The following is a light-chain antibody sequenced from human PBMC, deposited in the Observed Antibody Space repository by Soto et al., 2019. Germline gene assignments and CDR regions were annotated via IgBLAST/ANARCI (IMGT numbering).Light chain of an antibody. Sequence: EIVMTQSPVTLSVSPGERVTLSCRASQSVSRNLAWYQQKPGQDPRLLFYGASTRATGLPARFSLSGSGTGFALTISSLQSEDFAVYCCQQYDNWPTFGQGTRLEIK. CDR1: QSVSRN. CDR2: GAS. CDR3: QQYDNWPT. J-gene: IGKJ5*01. V-gene: IGKV3-15*01.